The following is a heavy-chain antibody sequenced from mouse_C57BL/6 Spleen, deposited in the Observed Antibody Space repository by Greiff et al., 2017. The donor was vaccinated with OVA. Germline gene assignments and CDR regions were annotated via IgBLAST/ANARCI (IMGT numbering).Heavy chain of an antibody. D-gene: IGHD2-4*01. J-gene: IGHJ4*01. CDR2: IYPRSGNT. CDR1: GYTFTSYG. Sequence: VKVVESGAELARPGASVKLSCKASGYTFTSYGISWVKQRTGQGLEWIGEIYPRSGNTYYNEKFKGKATLTADKSSSTAYMELRSLTSEDSAVYYCAREDYDGVYAMDYWGQGTTVTVSS. CDR3: AREDYDGVYAMDY. V-gene: IGHV1-81*01.